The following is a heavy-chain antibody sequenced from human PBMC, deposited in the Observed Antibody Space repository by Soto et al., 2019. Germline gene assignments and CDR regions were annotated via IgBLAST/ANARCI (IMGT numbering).Heavy chain of an antibody. CDR1: GFSLSTSGMR. V-gene: IGHV2-70*04. D-gene: IGHD2-15*01. J-gene: IGHJ4*02. CDR2: IDSDDDK. CDR3: ARMFHCSGGTCPFDY. Sequence: SGPTLVNPTQTLTLTCTFSGFSLSTSGMRVSWIRQPPGKALEWLARIDSDDDKFYNTSLKTRLTISKDASKNHGVLTMTNMDPVDTATYYCARMFHCSGGTCPFDYWGQGAQVTVSS.